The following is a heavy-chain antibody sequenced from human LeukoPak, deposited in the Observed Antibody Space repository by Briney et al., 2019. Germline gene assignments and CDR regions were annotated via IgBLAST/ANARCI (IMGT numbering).Heavy chain of an antibody. J-gene: IGHJ4*02. CDR1: GFTFSDHY. CDR2: TKNKPKNYNT. Sequence: GGSLRLSCAASGFTFSDHYRAWVRQAPGKGLEWVGRTKNKPKNYNTEYAASVKGRFTISRDDSKNSLYLQMNSLKTEDTAVYYCARVARFDSIDYWGQGTLVTVSS. V-gene: IGHV3-72*01. CDR3: ARVARFDSIDY. D-gene: IGHD3-9*01.